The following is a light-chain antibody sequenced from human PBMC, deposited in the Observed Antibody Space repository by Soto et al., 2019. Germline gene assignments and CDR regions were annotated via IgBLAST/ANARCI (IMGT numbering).Light chain of an antibody. Sequence: EIVLTQSPGTLSLSPGERATLSCRASQSISSTYLAWYQQKPGQAPRILIYGASSRATGIPDRFSGSESGTDFTLTIRRLEPEDFAVYYCQQYGNSRYTFGQWTKLEIK. CDR3: QQYGNSRYT. CDR2: GAS. J-gene: IGKJ2*01. V-gene: IGKV3-20*01. CDR1: QSISSTY.